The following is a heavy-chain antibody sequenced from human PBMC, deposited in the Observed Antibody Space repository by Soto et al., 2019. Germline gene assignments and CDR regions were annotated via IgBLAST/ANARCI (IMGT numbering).Heavy chain of an antibody. CDR2: ISGSAGST. CDR3: AKDLGYYDSREDALDF. CDR1: GFTFTSYA. D-gene: IGHD3-22*01. J-gene: IGHJ3*01. V-gene: IGHV3-23*01. Sequence: GGSLRLSCAASGFTFTSYAMSWVRQAPGKGLEWVSAISGSAGSTYYADSVKGRFTISRDNSKDTLYLQMNSLRAEDTAVYYCAKDLGYYDSREDALDFWGQGTMVTVSS.